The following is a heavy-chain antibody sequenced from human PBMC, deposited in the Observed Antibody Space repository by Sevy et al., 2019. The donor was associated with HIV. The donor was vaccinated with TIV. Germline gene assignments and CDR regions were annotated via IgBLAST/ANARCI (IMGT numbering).Heavy chain of an antibody. D-gene: IGHD2-15*01. CDR3: AKDYCIGNDCFLGWFDP. V-gene: IGHV3-30*02. CDR1: GFTLSSVG. Sequence: GGSLRLSCAASGFTLSSVGIHWVRLTPGTGLEWLAFIGHDGNKYFYGASVNGRITTSRDNSKNTVSLQMNSLRVEDTAIYYCAKDYCIGNDCFLGWFDPRGQGTVVTVSS. J-gene: IGHJ5*02. CDR2: IGHDGNKY.